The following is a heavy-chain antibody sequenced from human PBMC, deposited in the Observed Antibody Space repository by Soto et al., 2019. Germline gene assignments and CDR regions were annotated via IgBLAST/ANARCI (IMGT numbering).Heavy chain of an antibody. V-gene: IGHV3-7*01. CDR2: IKQDGSEK. CDR1: GFTFSSYW. CDR3: ARRIVVVVAATYHDAFDI. J-gene: IGHJ3*02. D-gene: IGHD2-15*01. Sequence: EVQLVESGGGLVQPGGSLRLSCAASGFTFSSYWMSWVRQAPGKGLEWVANIKQDGSEKYYVDSVKGRFTISRDNAKNSLYLQMNSLRAEDTAVYYCARRIVVVVAATYHDAFDIWGQGTMVTVSS.